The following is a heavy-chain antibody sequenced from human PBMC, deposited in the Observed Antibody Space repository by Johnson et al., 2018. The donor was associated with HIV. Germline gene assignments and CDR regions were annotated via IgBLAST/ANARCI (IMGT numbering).Heavy chain of an antibody. CDR2: ISYDGKNK. CDR1: GFTFSSYA. D-gene: IGHD1-14*01. J-gene: IGHJ3*02. V-gene: IGHV3-30*14. Sequence: QVQLVESGGGVVQPGRSLRLSCAASGFTFSSYAMHWVRQAPGKGLEWVAVISYDGKNKYFGDSVKGRFTISRDNSKNTLYLQMNSLRAEDTAVYYCARDGMAATKANIWGQGTMVTVSS. CDR3: ARDGMAATKANI.